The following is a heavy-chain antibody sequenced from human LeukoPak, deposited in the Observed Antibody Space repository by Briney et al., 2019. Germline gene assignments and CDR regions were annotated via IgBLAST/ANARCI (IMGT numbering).Heavy chain of an antibody. CDR1: GFTFGKYW. V-gene: IGHV3-7*03. Sequence: GGSLRLSCVASGFTFGKYWMSWVRQAPGKGLKWVANIKLDGSEKNYVDSVKGRFTISRDNTKNSLYQQMNSLRAEDTAVFYCARDQYDTWSRRGNFDSWGQGTLVIVSS. D-gene: IGHD3/OR15-3a*01. CDR2: IKLDGSEK. CDR3: ARDQYDTWSRRGNFDS. J-gene: IGHJ4*02.